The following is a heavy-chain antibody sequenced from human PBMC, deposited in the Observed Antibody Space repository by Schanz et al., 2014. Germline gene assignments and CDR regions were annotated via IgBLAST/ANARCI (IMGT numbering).Heavy chain of an antibody. CDR1: GGTFNSYT. CDR2: IIPVLAIA. V-gene: IGHV1-69*02. J-gene: IGHJ4*02. Sequence: VQLEQSGAEVKKPGSSMKVSCKASGGTFNSYTINWVRQAPGQGLEWMGRIIPVLAIADYAQKFQGRVTNTADNAARTADMEQRSLRTEDAAVDYCAGSNNYDNGDYYDSFDNWGQGTLVTVSS. CDR3: AGSNNYDNGDYYDSFDN. D-gene: IGHD3-22*01.